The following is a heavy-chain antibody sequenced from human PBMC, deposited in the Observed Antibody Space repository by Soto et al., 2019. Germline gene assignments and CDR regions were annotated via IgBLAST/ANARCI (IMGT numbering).Heavy chain of an antibody. D-gene: IGHD3-10*01. CDR3: ARDSGYYGSGTLGGMYFDY. Sequence: EVRLVESGGGLVQPGGSLRLSCAASGFTFSSYAMHWVRQAPGKGLEYVSAISSNGGSTYYANSVKGRFTISRDNSKNTLYLQMGSLRAEDMAVYYCARDSGYYGSGTLGGMYFDYWGQGTLVTVSS. J-gene: IGHJ4*02. CDR1: GFTFSSYA. CDR2: ISSNGGST. V-gene: IGHV3-64*01.